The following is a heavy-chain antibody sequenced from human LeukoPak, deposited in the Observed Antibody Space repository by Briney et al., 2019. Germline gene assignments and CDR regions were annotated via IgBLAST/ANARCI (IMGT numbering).Heavy chain of an antibody. V-gene: IGHV5-51*01. CDR2: IYPGDSDT. CDR3: VRGDSSGWSPRTPFDY. CDR1: GYSFTSYW. D-gene: IGHD6-19*01. Sequence: GESLKISCKGSGYSFTSYWIGWVRQMPGKGLEWMGIIYPGDSDTRYSPSFQGQVTISADKSINTAYLQWSSLKASDTAMYYCVRGDSSGWSPRTPFDYWGQGTQVTVSS. J-gene: IGHJ4*02.